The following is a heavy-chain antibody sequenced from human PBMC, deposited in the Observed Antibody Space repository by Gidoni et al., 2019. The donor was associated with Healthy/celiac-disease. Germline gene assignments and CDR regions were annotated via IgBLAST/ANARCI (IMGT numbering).Heavy chain of an antibody. CDR2: ISSSSSTI. V-gene: IGHV3-48*01. D-gene: IGHD6-19*01. CDR1: GFTFSSYS. CDR3: ARDRLASYYYGMDV. J-gene: IGHJ6*02. Sequence: EVQLVASGGGLVQPGGSLRLSCAASGFTFSSYSMNWVRQAPGKGLEWVSYISSSSSTIYYADSVKGRFTISRDNAKNSLYLQMNSLRAEDTAVYYCARDRLASYYYGMDVWGQGTTVTVSS.